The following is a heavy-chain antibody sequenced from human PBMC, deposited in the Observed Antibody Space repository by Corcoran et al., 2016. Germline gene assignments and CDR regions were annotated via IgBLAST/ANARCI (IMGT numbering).Heavy chain of an antibody. J-gene: IGHJ4*01. V-gene: IGHV4-39*02. Sequence: QLQLQESGPGLVKPSETLSLTCTVSGTSMSSSSYYWGWIRQPPGKGFEWIGNIYYGGSTDYNPSLRSRATISVDTSKNQLSLKLSSVTAADTAMYYCARDLSVAGTGNFDYWGHGTLVTVSS. CDR2: IYYGGST. CDR1: GTSMSSSSYY. D-gene: IGHD6-19*01. CDR3: ARDLSVAGTGNFDY.